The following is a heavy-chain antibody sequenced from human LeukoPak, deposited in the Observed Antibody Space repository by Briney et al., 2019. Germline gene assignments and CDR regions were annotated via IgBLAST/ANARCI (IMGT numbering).Heavy chain of an antibody. J-gene: IGHJ4*02. Sequence: PGGSLRLSCAASGFTFSSYAMSWVRQAPGRGLEWVSAISGSGGSTYYADSVKGRFTISRDNSKNTLYLQMNSLRAEDTAVYCCAKGTDMYYDILTGYYKPWFDYWGQGTLVTVSS. CDR1: GFTFSSYA. D-gene: IGHD3-9*01. CDR3: AKGTDMYYDILTGYYKPWFDY. V-gene: IGHV3-23*01. CDR2: ISGSGGST.